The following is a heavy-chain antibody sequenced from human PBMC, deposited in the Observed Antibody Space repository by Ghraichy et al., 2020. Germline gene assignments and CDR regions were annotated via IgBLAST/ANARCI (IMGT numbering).Heavy chain of an antibody. CDR3: ARQNSDYKMTD. Sequence: SETLSLTCTVSGGSISSYYWSWIRQPPGKGLEWIGYIYYSGSTNYNPSLKSRVTISVDTSKNQFSLKLSSVTAADTAVYYCARQNSDYKMTDWGQGTLVTVSS. CDR2: IYYSGST. CDR1: GGSISSYY. V-gene: IGHV4-59*01. J-gene: IGHJ4*02. D-gene: IGHD5-12*01.